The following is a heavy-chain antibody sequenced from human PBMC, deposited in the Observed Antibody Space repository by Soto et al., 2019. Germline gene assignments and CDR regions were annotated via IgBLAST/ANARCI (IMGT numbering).Heavy chain of an antibody. CDR3: AKNFPHPGYSYGPIDY. J-gene: IGHJ4*02. CDR1: GYTFTSYD. CDR2: MNPNSGNT. D-gene: IGHD5-18*01. Sequence: ASVKVSCKASGYTFTSYDINWVRQATGQGLEWMGWMNPNSGNTGYAQKFQGRVTMTRNTSISTAYMELSSLRAEDTAVYYCAKNFPHPGYSYGPIDYWGQGTLVTVSS. V-gene: IGHV1-8*01.